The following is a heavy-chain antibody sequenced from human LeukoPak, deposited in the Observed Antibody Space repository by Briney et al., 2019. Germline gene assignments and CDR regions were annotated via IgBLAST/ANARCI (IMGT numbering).Heavy chain of an antibody. V-gene: IGHV4-59*01. CDR3: ARFRSAPVWFDP. J-gene: IGHJ5*02. D-gene: IGHD6-13*01. CDR1: GGSISSYY. Sequence: PSETLSLTCTVSGGSISSYYWSWIRQPPGKGLEWIGYIYYSGSTSYNPSLKSRVTISVDTSKNQFSLKLSSVTAADTAVYYCARFRSAPVWFDPWGQGTLVTVSS. CDR2: IYYSGST.